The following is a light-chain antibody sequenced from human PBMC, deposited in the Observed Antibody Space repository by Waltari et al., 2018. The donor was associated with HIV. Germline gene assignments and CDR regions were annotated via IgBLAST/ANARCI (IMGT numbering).Light chain of an antibody. CDR2: LEGGGGY. CDR1: SGHSRNI. V-gene: IGLV4-60*02. CDR3: ETWDSSTWV. J-gene: IGLJ3*02. Sequence: QPVLTQSSSASASLGSSVKLTCTLTSGHSRNIIAWHPQQPGKAPRYLMKLEGGGGYNKGSGVPDRFSGSSSGADRYLTISNLQFEDEADYYYETWDSSTWVFGGGTKVTVL.